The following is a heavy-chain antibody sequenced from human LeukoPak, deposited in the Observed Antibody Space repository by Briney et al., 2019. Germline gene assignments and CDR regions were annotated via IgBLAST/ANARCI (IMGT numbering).Heavy chain of an antibody. J-gene: IGHJ4*02. CDR1: GFSFSDAW. V-gene: IGHV3-15*04. D-gene: IGHD3-10*01. CDR3: TTYGSGRKFDY. Sequence: GGSLRLSCAASGFSFSDAWMSWVRQIPGKGLEWVGRIESKTDGGTTDDAAPVKGRFTISRDDSTNTLYLQMNSLKSEDTAVYYCTTYGSGRKFDYWGQGILVTVSS. CDR2: IESKTDGGTT.